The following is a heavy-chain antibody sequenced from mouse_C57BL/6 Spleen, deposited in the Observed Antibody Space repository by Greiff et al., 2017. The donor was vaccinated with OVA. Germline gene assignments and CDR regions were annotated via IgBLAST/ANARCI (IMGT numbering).Heavy chain of an antibody. D-gene: IGHD2-2*01. J-gene: IGHJ2*01. CDR1: GYTFTDYY. Sequence: VQLQQSGPELVKPGASVKISCKASGYTFTDYYMNWVKQSHGKSLEWIGDINPNNGGTSYNQKFKGKATLTVDKSSSTAYMELRSLTSEDSAVYYCARKGGLRREGFDYWGQGTTLTVSS. CDR3: ARKGGLRREGFDY. CDR2: INPNNGGT. V-gene: IGHV1-26*01.